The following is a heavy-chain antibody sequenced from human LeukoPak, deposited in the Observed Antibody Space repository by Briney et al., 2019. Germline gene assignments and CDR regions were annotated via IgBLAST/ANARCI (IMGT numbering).Heavy chain of an antibody. CDR3: ATGRWLRLFDY. CDR1: GGSFSGYY. D-gene: IGHD5-24*01. V-gene: IGHV4-34*01. CDR2: INHSGST. J-gene: IGHJ4*02. Sequence: SETLSLTCAVYGGSFSGYYWSWIRQPPGKGLEWIGEINHSGSTNYNPSLKSRVTISVDTSKNQFSLKLSSVTAADTAVYYCATGRWLRLFDYWGQGTLVTVSS.